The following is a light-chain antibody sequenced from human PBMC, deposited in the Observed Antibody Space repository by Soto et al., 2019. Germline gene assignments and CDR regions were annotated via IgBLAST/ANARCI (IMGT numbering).Light chain of an antibody. CDR3: QHFHNWPPWT. CDR1: HSVSSS. J-gene: IGKJ1*01. Sequence: EVVMTQSPDTLSVSPGERATLSCRASHSVSSSLAWYQQKPGQAPRLLIYGASTRATGVPARFSGSGSGTEFTLTISSLQSEDVAVYYCQHFHNWPPWTFGQGTRVEIK. V-gene: IGKV3-15*01. CDR2: GAS.